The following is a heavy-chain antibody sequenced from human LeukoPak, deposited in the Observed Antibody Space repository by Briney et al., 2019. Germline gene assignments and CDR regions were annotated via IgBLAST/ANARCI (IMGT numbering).Heavy chain of an antibody. J-gene: IGHJ4*02. CDR3: ARGGGDSSSSQDFDY. V-gene: IGHV4-59*01. Sequence: SETLSLTCTVSGGSISSYYWSWIRQPPGKGLEWIGYIYYSGSTNYNPSLKSRVTISVDTSKNQFSLKLSSVTAADTAVYYCARGGGDSSSSQDFDYWGQGTLVTVSS. CDR2: IYYSGST. CDR1: GGSISSYY. D-gene: IGHD6-13*01.